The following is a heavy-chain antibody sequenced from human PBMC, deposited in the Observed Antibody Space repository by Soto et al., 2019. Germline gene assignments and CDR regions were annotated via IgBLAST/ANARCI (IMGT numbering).Heavy chain of an antibody. J-gene: IGHJ6*02. D-gene: IGHD3-9*01. CDR2: ISGSGGRT. Sequence: TGGSLRLSCAASGFTFSSYAMSWVRQAPGKGLKWVSAISGSGGRTYYADSVKGRFTISRDNSKNTLYLQMNSQRAENTAVYYCAKVDILSGHYYGIDVRGQGTTVIVS. CDR3: AKVDILSGHYYGIDV. CDR1: GFTFSSYA. V-gene: IGHV3-23*01.